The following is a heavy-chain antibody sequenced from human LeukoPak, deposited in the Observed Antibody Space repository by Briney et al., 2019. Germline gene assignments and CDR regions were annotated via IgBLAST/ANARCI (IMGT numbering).Heavy chain of an antibody. V-gene: IGHV4-31*03. Sequence: PSETLSLTCTVSGGSISSGGYYWSWIRQHPGKGLEWIGYIYYSGSTYYNPSLKSRVTISVDTSKNQFSLKLNSVTAADTAVYYCARTAARRFDYWGQGTLVTVSS. D-gene: IGHD6-6*01. CDR1: GGSISSGGYY. CDR3: ARTAARRFDY. J-gene: IGHJ4*02. CDR2: IYYSGST.